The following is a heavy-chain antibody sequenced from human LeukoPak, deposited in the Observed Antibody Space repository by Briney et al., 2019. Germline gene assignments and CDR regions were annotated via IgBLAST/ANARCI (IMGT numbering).Heavy chain of an antibody. CDR1: GFTFGDYS. CDR3: AREAVDDSYFDT. D-gene: IGHD2-2*01. Sequence: GGSLRLSCAASGFTFGDYSMSWIRRAPGKGLEWVAFISSSGDTKYYADSVKGRFPISRDHPKNSLYLQMNSLRADDTALYYCAREAVDDSYFDTWGQGTLVPVSS. V-gene: IGHV3-11*01. J-gene: IGHJ4*02. CDR2: ISSSGDTK.